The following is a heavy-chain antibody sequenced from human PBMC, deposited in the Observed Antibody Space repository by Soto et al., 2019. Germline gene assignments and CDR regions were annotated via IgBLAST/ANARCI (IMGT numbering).Heavy chain of an antibody. Sequence: GASVKVSCKASGYTFTGYYMHWVRQAPGQGLEWMGWINPNSGGTNYAQKFQGRVTMTRDTSISTAYMELSRLRSDDTAVYYCARAWDYDILTGDLNWFDPWGQGTLVTVSS. V-gene: IGHV1-2*02. D-gene: IGHD3-9*01. CDR1: GYTFTGYY. CDR2: INPNSGGT. CDR3: ARAWDYDILTGDLNWFDP. J-gene: IGHJ5*02.